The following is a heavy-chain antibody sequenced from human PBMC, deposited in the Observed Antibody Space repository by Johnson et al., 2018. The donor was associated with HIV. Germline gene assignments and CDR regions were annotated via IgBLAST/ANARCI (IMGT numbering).Heavy chain of an antibody. CDR2: IYSGGST. CDR1: GFTVSSNY. D-gene: IGHD6-13*01. J-gene: IGHJ3*02. CDR3: ASPPPAAGVGGDAFDI. Sequence: EVQLVESGGGLVQPGGSLRLSCAASGFTVSSNYMSWVRQAPGKGLEWVSVIYSGGSTYYEDSVMGRLTISRDNSKNTLYLQMNSLRAEDTAVYYCASPPPAAGVGGDAFDIWGQGTMVTVSS. V-gene: IGHV3-66*02.